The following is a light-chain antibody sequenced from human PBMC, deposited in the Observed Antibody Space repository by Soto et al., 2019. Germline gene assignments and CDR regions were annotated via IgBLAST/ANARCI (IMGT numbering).Light chain of an antibody. CDR3: QQYNSYSPSWT. J-gene: IGKJ1*01. V-gene: IGKV1-5*01. CDR2: DAS. CDR1: QSISSW. Sequence: DIQMTQSPSTVSAYVGDRVTITCRASQSISSWLAWYQQKPGKAPKLLIYDASSLESGVPSRFSGSGSGTEFTLTISSLQPDDFATYYCQQYNSYSPSWTFGQGTKVDIK.